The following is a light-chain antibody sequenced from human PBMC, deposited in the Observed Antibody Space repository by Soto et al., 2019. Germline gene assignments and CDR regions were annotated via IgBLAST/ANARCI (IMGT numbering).Light chain of an antibody. CDR3: SSYAGSNNLV. J-gene: IGLJ2*01. CDR1: SSDVGGYNY. CDR2: EVS. V-gene: IGLV2-8*01. Sequence: QSALTQPPYASGSPGQSVTISCTGTSSDVGGYNYVSWYQQHPGKAPKIMIYEVSKRPSGVTDRFSGSKSGNTDSLTVSGLQAEDEADYYCSSYAGSNNLVFGGGTKLTVL.